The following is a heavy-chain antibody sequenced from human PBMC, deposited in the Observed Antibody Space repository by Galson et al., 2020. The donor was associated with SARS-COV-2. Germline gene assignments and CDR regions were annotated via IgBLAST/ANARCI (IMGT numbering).Heavy chain of an antibody. CDR2: IWYDGSNK. Sequence: MHWVRQAPGKGLEWVAVIWYDGSNKYYADSVKGRFTISRDNSKNTLYLQMNSLRAEDTAVYYCARDRSQYYDFWSGYSLGYYYGMDVWGQGTTVTVSS. D-gene: IGHD3-3*01. J-gene: IGHJ6*02. V-gene: IGHV3-33*01. CDR3: ARDRSQYYDFWSGYSLGYYYGMDV.